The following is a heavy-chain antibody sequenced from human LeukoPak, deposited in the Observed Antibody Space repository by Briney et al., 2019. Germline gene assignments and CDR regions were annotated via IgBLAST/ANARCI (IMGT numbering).Heavy chain of an antibody. CDR2: IYYSGST. J-gene: IGHJ4*02. CDR3: ARAYRSMRFAFFDY. V-gene: IGHV4-59*01. CDR1: GGSISSYC. Sequence: SETLSLTCTVSGGSISSYCWSWIRQPPGKGLEWIGYIYYSGSTNYNPSLKSRVTISVDTSKNQFSLKLSSVTAADTAVYYCARAYRSMRFAFFDYWGQGTLVTVSS. D-gene: IGHD2/OR15-2a*01.